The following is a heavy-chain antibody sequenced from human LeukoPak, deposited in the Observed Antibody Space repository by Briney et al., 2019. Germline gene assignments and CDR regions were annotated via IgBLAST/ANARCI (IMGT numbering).Heavy chain of an antibody. J-gene: IGHJ3*02. V-gene: IGHV3-30*18. D-gene: IGHD5-12*01. Sequence: GGSLRLSCAASGFTFSSYGMHWVRQAPGKGLEWVAVISYDGSNKYYADSVKGRFTISRDNSKNTLYLQMNSLRAEDTAVYYCAKALGYSGYSASDALDIWGQGTMVTVSS. CDR3: AKALGYSGYSASDALDI. CDR2: ISYDGSNK. CDR1: GFTFSSYG.